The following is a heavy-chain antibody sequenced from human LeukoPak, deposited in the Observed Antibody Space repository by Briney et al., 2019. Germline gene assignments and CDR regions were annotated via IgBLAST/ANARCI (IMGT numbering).Heavy chain of an antibody. V-gene: IGHV3-30*04. J-gene: IGHJ6*02. CDR1: GFSFSTYA. CDR2: ISFDGSNK. CDR3: ARGMVQTAYYYYGMDV. D-gene: IGHD4/OR15-4a*01. Sequence: PGGSLRLSYATSGFSFSTYAMHWVRQAPGKGLEWVAVISFDGSNKYYANSVKGRFTISRDNSKNTLYLQMNSLRAEDTAVYYCARGMVQTAYYYYGMDVWGQGTTVTVCS.